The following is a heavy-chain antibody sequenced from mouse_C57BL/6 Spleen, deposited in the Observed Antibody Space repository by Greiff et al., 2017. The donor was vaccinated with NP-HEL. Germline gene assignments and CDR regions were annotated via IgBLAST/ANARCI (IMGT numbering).Heavy chain of an antibody. CDR1: GYTFTSYW. CDR2: INPSNGGT. V-gene: IGHV1-53*01. D-gene: IGHD2-1*01. J-gene: IGHJ4*01. CDR3: ALPIYPWAMDY. Sequence: QVQLQQSGTELVKPGASVKLSCKASGYTFTSYWMHWVKQRPGQGLEWIGNINPSNGGTNYNEKFKSKATLTVDKSSSTAYMQLSSLTSEDTAVYYSALPIYPWAMDYWGQGTSVTVSS.